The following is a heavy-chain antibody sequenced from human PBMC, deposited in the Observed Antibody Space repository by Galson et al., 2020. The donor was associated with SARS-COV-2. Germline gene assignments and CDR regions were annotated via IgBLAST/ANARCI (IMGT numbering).Heavy chain of an antibody. D-gene: IGHD3-22*01. V-gene: IGHV3-66*02. J-gene: IGHJ4*02. Sequence: GGSLRLSCAASGFTVSSNYMSWVRQAPGKGLEWVSVIYSGGSTYYADSVKGRFTISRDNSKNTLYLQMNSLRAEDTAVYYCARNYDSSGYYYVNYFDYWGQGALVTVSS. CDR3: ARNYDSSGYYYVNYFDY. CDR1: GFTVSSNY. CDR2: IYSGGST.